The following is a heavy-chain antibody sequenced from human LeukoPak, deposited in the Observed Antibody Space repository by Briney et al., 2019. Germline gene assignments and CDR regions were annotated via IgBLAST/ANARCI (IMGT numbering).Heavy chain of an antibody. CDR2: IWYDGSNK. CDR3: ARSYYGSGSNYYYGMDV. V-gene: IGHV3-33*01. J-gene: IGHJ6*02. CDR1: GFIFSRYG. D-gene: IGHD3-10*01. Sequence: GRSLRLSCAASGFIFSRYGMNWVRQAPGKGLEWVAVIWYDGSNKYYAESVKGRFSISRDNSKNTLYLEMNSLRAEGTAVYHCARSYYGSGSNYYYGMDVWGQGTTVTVSS.